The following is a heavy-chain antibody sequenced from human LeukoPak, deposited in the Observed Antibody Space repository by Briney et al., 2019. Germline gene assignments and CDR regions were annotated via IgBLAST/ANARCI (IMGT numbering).Heavy chain of an antibody. CDR2: ISGSGGST. CDR1: GFTFSSYA. Sequence: QPGGSLRLSCAASGFTFSSYAMSWVRQAPGKGLEWVSAISGSGGSTYYADSVKGRFTISRDNSKNTLYLQMNSLRAEDTAVYFCAKTYGRDGYSPRGAFDIWGQGTMVTVSS. V-gene: IGHV3-23*01. D-gene: IGHD5-24*01. CDR3: AKTYGRDGYSPRGAFDI. J-gene: IGHJ3*02.